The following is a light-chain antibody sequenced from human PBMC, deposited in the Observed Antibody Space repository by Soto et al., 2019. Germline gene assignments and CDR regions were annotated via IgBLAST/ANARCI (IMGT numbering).Light chain of an antibody. CDR3: QQYGSSPRT. J-gene: IGKJ2*01. CDR1: QSISSSY. CDR2: GVS. Sequence: EIVLTQSPGTLSLSPGEGTTLSCRASQSISSSYLAWYQQKPGQAPRLLIYGVSIRATGIPDRFSGSGSGTDFTLTISRLEPEDFAVYYCQQYGSSPRTFGQGTKLEIK. V-gene: IGKV3-20*01.